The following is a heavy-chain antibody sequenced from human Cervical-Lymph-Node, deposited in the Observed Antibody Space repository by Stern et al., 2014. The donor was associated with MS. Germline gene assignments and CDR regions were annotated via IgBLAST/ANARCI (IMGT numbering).Heavy chain of an antibody. J-gene: IGHJ4*02. CDR3: ARDPHRRDGYNVDY. CDR2: ISSTGGTI. CDR1: GFTFSDYY. Sequence: EQLVESGGGLVKPGGSLRLSCATSGFTFSDYYMNWIRQAPGKGLEWASYISSTGGTIYYADSVKGRFTISRDNAKNSLYLQMNSLRAEDTAVYYCARDPHRRDGYNVDYWGQGALVTVSS. D-gene: IGHD5-24*01. V-gene: IGHV3-11*01.